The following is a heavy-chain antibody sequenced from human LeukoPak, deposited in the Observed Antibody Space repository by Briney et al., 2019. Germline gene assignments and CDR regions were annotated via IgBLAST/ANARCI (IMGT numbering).Heavy chain of an antibody. CDR3: AREFSTVTTMIDY. CDR2: ISSSSSSYI. Sequence: PGGSLRLSCAASGFTFSSYSMNWVRQAPGEGLEWVSSISSSSSSYIYYADSVKGRFTISRDNAKNSLYLQMNSLRAEDTAVYYCAREFSTVTTMIDYWGQGTLVTVSS. V-gene: IGHV3-21*01. CDR1: GFTFSSYS. J-gene: IGHJ4*02. D-gene: IGHD4-17*01.